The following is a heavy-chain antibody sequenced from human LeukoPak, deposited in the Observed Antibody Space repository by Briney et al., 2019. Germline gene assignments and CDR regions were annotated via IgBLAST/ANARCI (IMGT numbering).Heavy chain of an antibody. V-gene: IGHV1-69*04. CDR3: ARGRYYYDSRKEYYYYGMDV. Sequence: HGASVKVSCKASGGXFSSYAISWVRQAPGQGLEWMGRIIPILGIANYAQKFQGRVTITADESTSTAYMELSSLRSEDTAVYYCARGRYYYDSRKEYYYYGMDVWGQGTTVTVSS. D-gene: IGHD3-22*01. J-gene: IGHJ6*02. CDR1: GGXFSSYA. CDR2: IIPILGIA.